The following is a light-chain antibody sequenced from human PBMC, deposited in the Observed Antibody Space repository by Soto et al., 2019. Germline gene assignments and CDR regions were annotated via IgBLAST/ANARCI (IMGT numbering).Light chain of an antibody. CDR1: SSDVGGYKH. CDR2: EVS. J-gene: IGLJ2*01. Sequence: QSALTQPPSASGSPGQSVTISCTGTSSDVGGYKHVSWYQQHPGKAPKLMIFEVSKRPSGVPDRFSGSKSGNTASLTVSGLQAEDEADYYCTSYAGNNNVIFGGGTKRTVL. CDR3: TSYAGNNNVI. V-gene: IGLV2-8*01.